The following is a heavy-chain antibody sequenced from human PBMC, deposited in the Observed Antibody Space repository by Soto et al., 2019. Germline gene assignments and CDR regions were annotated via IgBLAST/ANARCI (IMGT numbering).Heavy chain of an antibody. Sequence: EVQLVESGGGLVQPGGSLRLSCAASGFIFSSYSMNWVRQSPGKGLEWVSSITSSSSYINYADSLTGRFTIYRDNAKNSLYLQMNSRIAEDTAVYYCARGEGYYYDSSGYLDYWGQGTLVTVSS. V-gene: IGHV3-21*06. CDR3: ARGEGYYYDSSGYLDY. CDR1: GFIFSSYS. J-gene: IGHJ4*02. CDR2: ITSSSSYI. D-gene: IGHD3-22*01.